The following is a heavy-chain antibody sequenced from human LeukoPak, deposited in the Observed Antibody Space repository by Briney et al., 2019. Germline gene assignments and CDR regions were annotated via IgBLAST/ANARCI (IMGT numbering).Heavy chain of an antibody. J-gene: IGHJ6*03. Sequence: GGSLRLSCAASGFTFSSYGMHWVRQAPGKGLEWVAVIWYDGSNKYYADSVKGRFTISRDNSKNTLYLQMNSLRAEDTAVYYCARDDVVHPDYMDVWGKGTTVTVSS. CDR2: IWYDGSNK. CDR1: GFTFSSYG. V-gene: IGHV3-33*01. CDR3: ARDDVVHPDYMDV. D-gene: IGHD2-15*01.